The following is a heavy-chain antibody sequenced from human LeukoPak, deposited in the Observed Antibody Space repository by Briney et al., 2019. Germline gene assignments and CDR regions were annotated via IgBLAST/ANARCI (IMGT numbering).Heavy chain of an antibody. J-gene: IGHJ4*02. CDR2: IKQDGSEK. CDR3: AREEDMY. D-gene: IGHD2-15*01. V-gene: IGHV3-7*01. CDR1: GFTFSNYW. Sequence: PGGSLRLSCTASGFTFSNYWMSWVRQTPGKGLEWVANIKQDGSEKYYVDSVKGRFTISRDNAKNSLYLQMNSLRAEDTAVYYCAREEDMYWGQGTLVTVSS.